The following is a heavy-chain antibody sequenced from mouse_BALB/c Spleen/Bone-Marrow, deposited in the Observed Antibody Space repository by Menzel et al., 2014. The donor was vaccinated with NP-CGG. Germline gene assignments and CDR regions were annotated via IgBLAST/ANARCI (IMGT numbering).Heavy chain of an antibody. CDR3: ARLDSSGSNYFDY. V-gene: IGHV5-9-4*01. Sequence: EVHLVESGGGLVKPGGSLKLACAASGFSFSTYAMSWVRQSPEKRLEWVATINSGGNYTYYPDTVTGRFTISRDNAKNTLYLEMSSLRSEDAAMYCCARLDSSGSNYFDYWGQGTTLTVSS. CDR1: GFSFSTYA. J-gene: IGHJ2*01. D-gene: IGHD3-2*01. CDR2: INSGGNYT.